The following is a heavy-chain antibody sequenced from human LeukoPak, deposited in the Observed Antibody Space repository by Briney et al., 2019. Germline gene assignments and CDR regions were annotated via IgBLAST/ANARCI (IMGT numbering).Heavy chain of an antibody. J-gene: IGHJ4*02. V-gene: IGHV3-21*04. D-gene: IGHD3-22*01. Sequence: TGGSLRLSCAASGFTFSSYSMNWVRQAPGKGLEWVSSISSSSIYIYYADSVKGRFTISRDNAKNSLYLQMNSLRAEDTAVYYCAKEDYYDSSGYPGSVDYWGQGTLVTVSS. CDR3: AKEDYYDSSGYPGSVDY. CDR2: ISSSSIYI. CDR1: GFTFSSYS.